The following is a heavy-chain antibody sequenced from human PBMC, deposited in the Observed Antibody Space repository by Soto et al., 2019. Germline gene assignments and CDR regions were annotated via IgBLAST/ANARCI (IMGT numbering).Heavy chain of an antibody. V-gene: IGHV1-69*13. Sequence: ASVKVSCKASGGTFSSYAISWVRQAPGQGLEWMGGIIPIFGTANYAQKFRGRVTITADESTSTAYMELSSLRSEDTAVYYCAKWHTYNYDSLAFSGFDCWGQGTQVTVSS. D-gene: IGHD3-16*01. CDR2: IIPIFGTA. CDR3: AKWHTYNYDSLAFSGFDC. J-gene: IGHJ4*02. CDR1: GGTFSSYA.